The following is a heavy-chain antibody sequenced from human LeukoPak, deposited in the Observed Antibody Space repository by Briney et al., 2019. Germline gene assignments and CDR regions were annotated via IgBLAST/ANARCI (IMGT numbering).Heavy chain of an antibody. CDR2: IIPIFGTA. CDR3: AAGGSPGIAVAGSISGYGMDV. CDR1: GGTFSSYA. Sequence: RASVTVSCKASGGTFSSYAISWVRQAPGQGLEWMGGIIPIFGTANYAQKFQGRVTITADESTSTACMELSSLRSEDTAVYYCAAGGSPGIAVAGSISGYGMDVWGQGTTVTVSS. D-gene: IGHD6-19*01. V-gene: IGHV1-69*13. J-gene: IGHJ6*02.